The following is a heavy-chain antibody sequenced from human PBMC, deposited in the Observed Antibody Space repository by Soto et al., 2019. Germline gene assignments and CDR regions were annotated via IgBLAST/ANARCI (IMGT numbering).Heavy chain of an antibody. Sequence: GGSLILSCAGSGFTFSSYAMSWVRQAPGKGLEWVSAISGSGGSTYYADSVKGRFTISRDNSKNTLYLQMNSLRAEDTALYYCAKVFIAARLSDYYYRMDFWGQGTTVPGSS. CDR2: ISGSGGST. CDR1: GFTFSSYA. CDR3: AKVFIAARLSDYYYRMDF. D-gene: IGHD6-6*01. V-gene: IGHV3-23*01. J-gene: IGHJ6*02.